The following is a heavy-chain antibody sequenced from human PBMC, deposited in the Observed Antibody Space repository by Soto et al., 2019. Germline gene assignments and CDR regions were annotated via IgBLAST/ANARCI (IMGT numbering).Heavy chain of an antibody. CDR2: IYPGNSET. Sequence: GESLKISCRASGYSFVTYWIGWVRQMPGKGLEWMGIIYPGNSETKYSPPFQGQVTFSVDKSNSTAYLQWSTLKASDTATYYCARHRSQWLSVGEHEGFDIWGLGTRVTVSS. J-gene: IGHJ3*02. CDR3: ARHRSQWLSVGEHEGFDI. D-gene: IGHD6-19*01. V-gene: IGHV5-51*01. CDR1: GYSFVTYW.